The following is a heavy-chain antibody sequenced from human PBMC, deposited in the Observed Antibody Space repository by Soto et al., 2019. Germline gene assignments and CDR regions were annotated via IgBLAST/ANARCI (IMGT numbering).Heavy chain of an antibody. D-gene: IGHD7-27*01. Sequence: SETLSLTCAVYGGSFSAYYWSWIRQPPGKGLEWIGEINHSGGTSYNPSLKSRVTISVDTSKNQFSLKLSSVTAADTAVYYCARVPPSTGRYYGMDVWGQGTTVTVSS. CDR2: INHSGGT. J-gene: IGHJ6*02. V-gene: IGHV4-34*01. CDR1: GGSFSAYY. CDR3: ARVPPSTGRYYGMDV.